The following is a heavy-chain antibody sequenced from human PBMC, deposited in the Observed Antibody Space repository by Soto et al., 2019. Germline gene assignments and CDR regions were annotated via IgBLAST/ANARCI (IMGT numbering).Heavy chain of an antibody. J-gene: IGHJ4*01. CDR2: ISGSGGTT. V-gene: IGHV3-23*01. Sequence: GGSLRLSCAASGFTFNSYAMRWVRQAPGKGLEWVSAISGSGGTTYYADSVEGRFSISRDNSKNTLYLQMNSLRAEDTAVYYCAKAGRSDDSNYFFDRWGQEPWSPSPQ. D-gene: IGHD3-22*01. CDR1: GFTFNSYA. CDR3: AKAGRSDDSNYFFDR.